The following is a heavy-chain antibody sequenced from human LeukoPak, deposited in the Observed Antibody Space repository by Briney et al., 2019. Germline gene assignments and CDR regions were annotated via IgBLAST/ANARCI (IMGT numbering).Heavy chain of an antibody. CDR3: ARVIPSITYYDILTGPKRYNWFDP. CDR2: IIPIFGTA. Sequence: SVKVSCKASGGTFISYAISWVRQATGQGLDWMGGIIPIFGTANYAQKFQGRVTITADKSTSTAYMELSSLRSEDTAVYYCARVIPSITYYDILTGPKRYNWFDPWGQGTLVTVSS. CDR1: GGTFISYA. D-gene: IGHD3-9*01. V-gene: IGHV1-69*06. J-gene: IGHJ5*02.